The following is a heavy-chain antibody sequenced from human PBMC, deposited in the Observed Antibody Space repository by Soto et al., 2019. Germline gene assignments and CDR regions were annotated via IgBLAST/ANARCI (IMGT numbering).Heavy chain of an antibody. J-gene: IGHJ3*02. CDR3: AISVDYRAHDAFDI. D-gene: IGHD4-4*01. V-gene: IGHV1-18*01. CDR2: ISAYNGNT. CDR1: GYTFTSYG. Sequence: ASVKVSCKASGYTFTSYGISWVRQAPGQGLEWMGWISAYNGNTNYAQKLQGRVTMTTDTSTSTAYMELRSLRSDDTAVYYCAISVDYRAHDAFDIWGQGTMVTVSS.